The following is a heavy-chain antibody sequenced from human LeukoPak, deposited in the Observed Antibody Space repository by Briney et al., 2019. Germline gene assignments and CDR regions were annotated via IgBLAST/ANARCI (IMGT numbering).Heavy chain of an antibody. CDR2: ISPGGHTV. D-gene: IGHD6-19*01. V-gene: IGHV3-11*01. J-gene: IGHJ4*02. CDR1: GFTFSDYH. Sequence: PGGSLRLSCAASGFTFSDYHMNWIRQAPGKGLEWVSYISPGGHTVYFADSVKGRFTLSRDNAKNSLSLQMNSLTAEDTAVYYCAAGRDIAVAGPGGYFDYWGQGTPVTVSS. CDR3: AAGRDIAVAGPGGYFDY.